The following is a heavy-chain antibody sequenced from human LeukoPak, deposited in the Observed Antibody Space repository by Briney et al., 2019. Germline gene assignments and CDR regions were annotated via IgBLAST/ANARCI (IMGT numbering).Heavy chain of an antibody. Sequence: GGSLRLSCTASGFIFDDYAMNWVRQAPGKGLEWVSGISWNSGNIAYADSVKGRFTISRDNAKNSLYLEMNSLGTEDTALYYCAKTPKTYYYYYGMDVWGQGTTVTVSS. J-gene: IGHJ6*02. CDR2: ISWNSGNI. CDR3: AKTPKTYYYYYGMDV. V-gene: IGHV3-9*01. CDR1: GFIFDDYA.